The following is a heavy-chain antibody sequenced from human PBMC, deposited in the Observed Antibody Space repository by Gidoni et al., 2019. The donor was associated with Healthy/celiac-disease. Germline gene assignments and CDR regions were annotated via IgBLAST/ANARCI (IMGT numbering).Heavy chain of an antibody. Sequence: EVQLVESGGGLVQPGGSLRLSCAASGFTFSSYWMSWVRQAPGKGLEWVANIKQDGSEKYYVDSGKGRFTISRDNAKNSLDLRMNSLRAEDTAVYYCARDLAGGSYRWGQGTLVTVSS. V-gene: IGHV3-7*01. CDR1: GFTFSSYW. CDR2: IKQDGSEK. CDR3: ARDLAGGSYR. J-gene: IGHJ4*02. D-gene: IGHD1-26*01.